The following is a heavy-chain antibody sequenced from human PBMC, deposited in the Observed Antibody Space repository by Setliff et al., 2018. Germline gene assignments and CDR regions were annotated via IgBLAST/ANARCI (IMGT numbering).Heavy chain of an antibody. J-gene: IGHJ6*03. CDR3: ARVTGFFYVDA. CDR1: GGSVGSEFSY. V-gene: IGHV4-61*09. CDR2: IYTTWST. Sequence: SETLSLTCTVSGGSVGSEFSYWTWIRQPAGKGPEWIGQIYTTWSTNYNPSLRSRATISLDASKMQFSLSVTSVTAADTAGYYCARVTGFFYVDAWGKGTTVAVSS.